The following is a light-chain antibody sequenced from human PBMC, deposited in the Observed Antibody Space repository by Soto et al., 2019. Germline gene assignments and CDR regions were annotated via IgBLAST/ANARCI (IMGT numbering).Light chain of an antibody. CDR1: QTINSW. V-gene: IGKV1-5*03. CDR3: QQYNSYVT. J-gene: IGKJ4*01. Sequence: DIQMTQSPSTLSASVGDRVTITCRASQTINSWLAWYQQKPGTAPKLLIYTASSLQDGVPPRFSGSGSGTEFTLTITGLQPDDFATYFCQQYNSYVTFGGGTKVEIK. CDR2: TAS.